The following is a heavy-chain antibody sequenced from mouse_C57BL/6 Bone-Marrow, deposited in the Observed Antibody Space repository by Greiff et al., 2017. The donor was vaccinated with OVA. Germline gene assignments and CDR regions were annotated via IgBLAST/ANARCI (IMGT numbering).Heavy chain of an antibody. J-gene: IGHJ2*01. CDR3: AITTVVATDFDY. D-gene: IGHD1-1*01. CDR1: GFTFSDYG. V-gene: IGHV5-17*01. CDR2: ISSGSSTI. Sequence: EVQRVESGGGLVKPGGSLTLSCAASGFTFSDYGMHWVRQAPEKGLEWVAYISSGSSTIYYADTVKGRFTISRDNAKNTLFLQMTSLRSEDTAMYYCAITTVVATDFDYWGQGTTLTVSS.